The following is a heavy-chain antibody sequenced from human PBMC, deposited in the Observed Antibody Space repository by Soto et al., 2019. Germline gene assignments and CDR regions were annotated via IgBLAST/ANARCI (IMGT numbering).Heavy chain of an antibody. CDR3: AKSNSGRSTFAAFDS. CDR1: GFTFNNYA. D-gene: IGHD6-19*01. J-gene: IGHJ3*02. Sequence: GGSLRLSCAASGFTFNNYAMHWVRQAPGKGLEWVALISYDGSNKYYADSLKGRFTISRDNSKNTLYLQVNSLRAEDTAVYHCAKSNSGRSTFAAFDSWGQGTMVTVSS. CDR2: ISYDGSNK. V-gene: IGHV3-30-3*02.